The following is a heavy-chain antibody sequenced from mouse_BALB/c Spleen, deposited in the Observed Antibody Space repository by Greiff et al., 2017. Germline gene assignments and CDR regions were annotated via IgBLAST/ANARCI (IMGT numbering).Heavy chain of an antibody. CDR2: ISYSGST. V-gene: IGHV3-2*02. D-gene: IGHD2-1*01. J-gene: IGHJ3*01. CDR3: ARSDGNYGAY. CDR1: GYSITSDYA. Sequence: VQLQQSGPGLVKPSQSLSLTCTVTGYSITSDYAWNWIRQFPGNKLEWMGYISYSGSTSYNPSLKSRISITRDTSKNQFFLQLNSVTTEDTATYYCARSDGNYGAYWGQGTLVTVSA.